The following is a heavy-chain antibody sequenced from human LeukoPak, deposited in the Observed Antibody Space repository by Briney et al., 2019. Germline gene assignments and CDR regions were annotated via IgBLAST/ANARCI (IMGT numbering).Heavy chain of an antibody. Sequence: GESLKISCKASGDSFTSNWIGWVRQMPGKGLECLGIIYPGDSDTRYSPSFQGQVTISVDKSITTAYLHSSSLKASDTAMYYCARGANGGAFDIWGHGTLVTVSP. CDR1: GDSFTSNW. CDR3: ARGANGGAFDI. V-gene: IGHV5-51*01. D-gene: IGHD4-23*01. CDR2: IYPGDSDT. J-gene: IGHJ3*02.